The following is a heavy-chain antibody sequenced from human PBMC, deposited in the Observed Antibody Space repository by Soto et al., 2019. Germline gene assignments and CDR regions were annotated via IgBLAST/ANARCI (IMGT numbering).Heavy chain of an antibody. Sequence: QAQLVQSGAEVKKPGASVKVSCKASGYRLTGYYLHWVRQAPGQGLQWMGWIHPRSGGTKAAQEFQGRITMTRDTAISAACMELSRLTSDDTAVYYCAKGGSSWTEWFDPWCQGTLVTVSS. V-gene: IGHV1-2*02. J-gene: IGHJ5*02. CDR1: GYRLTGYY. D-gene: IGHD6-13*01. CDR2: IHPRSGGT. CDR3: AKGGSSWTEWFDP.